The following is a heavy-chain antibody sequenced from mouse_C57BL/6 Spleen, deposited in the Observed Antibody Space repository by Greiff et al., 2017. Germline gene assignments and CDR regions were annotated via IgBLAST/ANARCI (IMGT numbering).Heavy chain of an antibody. CDR2: IDPSDSET. V-gene: IGHV1-52*01. J-gene: IGHJ2*01. CDR1: GYTFTSYW. Sequence: QVQLQQPGAELVRPGSSVKLSCKASGYTFTSYWMHWVKQRPIQGLEWIGNIDPSDSETHYNQKFKDKATLTVDKSSSTAYMQLSSLTSEDSAVYYCARDDEGLLPHFDYWGQGTTLTVSS. D-gene: IGHD2-3*01. CDR3: ARDDEGLLPHFDY.